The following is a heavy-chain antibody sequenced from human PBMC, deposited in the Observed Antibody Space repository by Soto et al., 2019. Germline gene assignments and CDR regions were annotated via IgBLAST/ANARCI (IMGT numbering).Heavy chain of an antibody. Sequence: QGQLLQSGGGVVQPGRSLTLSCEASGFTFSNHWAHWVRQAPGKGLEWVAVIWHEGSEKYYADSVKGRFTIFRDKFKSPLSIRMDRLRAEDTAVYYCARDGGHCTLTTCSSVLESWGQGSLVTFSS. J-gene: IGHJ5*02. CDR3: ARDGGHCTLTTCSSVLES. CDR1: GFTFSNHW. CDR2: IWHEGSEK. D-gene: IGHD2-8*01. V-gene: IGHV3-33*01.